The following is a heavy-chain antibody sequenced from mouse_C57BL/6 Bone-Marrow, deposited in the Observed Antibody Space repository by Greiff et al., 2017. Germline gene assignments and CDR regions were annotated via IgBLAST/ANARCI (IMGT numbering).Heavy chain of an antibody. CDR2: IDPETGGT. CDR3: TRPDYGSFFAY. CDR1: GYTFTDYE. Sequence: QVHVKQSGAELVRPGASVTLSCKASGYTFTDYEMHWVKQTPVHGLEWIGAIDPETGGTAYNQKFKGKAILTADKSSSTAYMELRSLTSEDSAVYYCTRPDYGSFFAYWGQGTLVTVSA. V-gene: IGHV1-15*01. J-gene: IGHJ3*01. D-gene: IGHD1-1*01.